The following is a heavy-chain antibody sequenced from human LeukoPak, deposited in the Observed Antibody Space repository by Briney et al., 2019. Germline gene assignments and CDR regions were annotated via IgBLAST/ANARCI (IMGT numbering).Heavy chain of an antibody. Sequence: SETLSLTCTVSGGSISSSSYYWGWIRQPPGKGLEWIGSIYYSGSTYYNPSLKSRVTMSVDTSKNQFSLKLSSVTAADTAVYYCARASPDWSFDYWGQGTLVTVSS. CDR3: ARASPDWSFDY. J-gene: IGHJ4*02. CDR1: GGSISSSSYY. CDR2: IYYSGST. V-gene: IGHV4-39*07. D-gene: IGHD3-9*01.